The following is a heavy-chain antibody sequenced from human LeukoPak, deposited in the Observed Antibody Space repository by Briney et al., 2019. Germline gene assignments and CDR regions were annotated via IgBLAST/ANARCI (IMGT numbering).Heavy chain of an antibody. J-gene: IGHJ6*02. CDR1: GYTFTSYD. D-gene: IGHD3-10*01. Sequence: GASVKVSCKASGYTFTSYDINWVRQATGQGLEWMGWMNPNSGNTGYAQKFQGRVTMTRDTSISTAYMELSRLRSDDTAVYYCASGLGAGSGTDYYYYGMDVWGQGTTVTVSS. CDR3: ASGLGAGSGTDYYYYGMDV. CDR2: MNPNSGNT. V-gene: IGHV1-8*01.